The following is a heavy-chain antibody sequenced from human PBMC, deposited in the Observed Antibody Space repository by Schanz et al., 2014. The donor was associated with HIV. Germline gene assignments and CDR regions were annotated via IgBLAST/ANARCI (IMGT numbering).Heavy chain of an antibody. V-gene: IGHV1-46*01. J-gene: IGHJ6*02. D-gene: IGHD2-15*01. Sequence: QVQLVQSGAEVRKPGVSVKLSCKASGFTLTSYYIHWVRQAPGQGLEWMGIINPSGGRTHYAQKFQGRVTLTSDTTATTVYMELSSLKSEDTAVYYCARTHYSVVSSRAMDVWGQGTTVTVSS. CDR2: INPSGGRT. CDR1: GFTLTSYY. CDR3: ARTHYSVVSSRAMDV.